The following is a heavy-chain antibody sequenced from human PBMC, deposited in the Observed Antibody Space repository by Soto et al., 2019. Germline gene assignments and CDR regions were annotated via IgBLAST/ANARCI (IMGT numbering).Heavy chain of an antibody. Sequence: PGGSLRLSCAASGFTFSSYGMHWVRQAPGKGLEWVAVISYDGSNKYYADSVKGRFTISRDNSKNTLYLQMNSLRAEDKAVYYCAKCVYSYGFVALDYWGQGTLVTVSS. CDR3: AKCVYSYGFVALDY. V-gene: IGHV3-30*18. D-gene: IGHD5-18*01. J-gene: IGHJ4*02. CDR1: GFTFSSYG. CDR2: ISYDGSNK.